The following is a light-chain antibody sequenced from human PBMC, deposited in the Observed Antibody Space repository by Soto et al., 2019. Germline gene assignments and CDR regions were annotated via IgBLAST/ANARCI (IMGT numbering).Light chain of an antibody. Sequence: EIVLTQSPGTLSLSPGERATLSCRPSQSVSSSYLAWYQQKPGQAPRLLIYDASTRATGIPARFSGSGSGTDFTLTINSLEPEDLAVYYCQQRSNWPPITVGQGTRLEI. CDR1: QSVSSSY. J-gene: IGKJ5*01. V-gene: IGKV3D-20*02. CDR3: QQRSNWPPIT. CDR2: DAS.